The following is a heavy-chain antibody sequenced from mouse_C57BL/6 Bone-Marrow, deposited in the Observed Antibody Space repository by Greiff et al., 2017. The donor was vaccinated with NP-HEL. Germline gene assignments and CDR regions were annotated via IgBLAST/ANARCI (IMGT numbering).Heavy chain of an antibody. CDR1: GFSLTSYG. CDR2: IWGDGCT. V-gene: IGHV2-3*01. D-gene: IGHD1-1*01. Sequence: VKVVESGPGLVAPSQSLSITCTVSGFSLTSYGVSWVRQPPGKGLEWLGVIWGDGCTNYHSALISRLSISKDNSKSQVFLKLNSLQTDDTAPYYCAKLHYDGSSWYFDVWGTGTTVTVSS. CDR3: AKLHYDGSSWYFDV. J-gene: IGHJ1*03.